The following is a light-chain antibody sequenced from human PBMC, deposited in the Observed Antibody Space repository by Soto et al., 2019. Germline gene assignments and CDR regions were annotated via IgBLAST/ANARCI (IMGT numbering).Light chain of an antibody. Sequence: EIVMTQSPATLSVSPGERATLSCRASQSVSSNLAWYQPKPGQAPRLLIYGASTSTSGSPARFSVSGSGTEFSLTIRSLLAEDFAVYCGQPYNKWPPLTFGGGSKVEIK. CDR2: GAS. J-gene: IGKJ4*01. CDR1: QSVSSN. V-gene: IGKV3-15*01. CDR3: QPYNKWPPLT.